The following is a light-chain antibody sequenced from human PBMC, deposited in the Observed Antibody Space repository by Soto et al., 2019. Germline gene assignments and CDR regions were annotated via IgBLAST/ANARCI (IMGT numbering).Light chain of an antibody. CDR1: SSDVGGYSY. CDR2: DVS. CDR3: ASYTTSSTYV. Sequence: QSVLTQPASVSGSPGQSIAISCTGTSSDVGGYSYVSWYQQQPGKAPKLVISDVSNRPSGVSDRFSGSKSGNTASLTISGLQTEDEADYSCASYTTSSTYVFGTGTKATVL. J-gene: IGLJ1*01. V-gene: IGLV2-14*01.